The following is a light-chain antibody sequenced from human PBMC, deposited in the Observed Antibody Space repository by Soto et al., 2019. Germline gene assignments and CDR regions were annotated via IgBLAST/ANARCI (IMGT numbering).Light chain of an antibody. V-gene: IGKV3-20*01. CDR2: AIS. Sequence: EIVLTQSPGTLSLSPGERATLSCRASHTISSSYLAWYQQKPGQAPRLLMYAISSRATGIPDRFRGSGSGTDFTVTITRLEPEDFAVYYCQQYGSSPPLTFGGGTKVDIK. CDR1: HTISSSY. J-gene: IGKJ4*01. CDR3: QQYGSSPPLT.